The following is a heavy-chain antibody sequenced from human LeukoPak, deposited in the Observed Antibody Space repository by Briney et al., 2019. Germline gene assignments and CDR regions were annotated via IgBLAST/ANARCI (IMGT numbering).Heavy chain of an antibody. V-gene: IGHV3-23*01. J-gene: IGHJ4*02. Sequence: RGSLRLSCAASGFTFSTYAMGWGRQAPGKGLGWVSTIRGGGGSTYHAASVTGRFTISRDNSKNTLSLQVTSLRAEDTAVYYCAKVGYCSGGSCSSGSPTTLVYDYWGQGTLVTVSS. CDR1: GFTFSTYA. D-gene: IGHD2-15*01. CDR2: IRGGGGST. CDR3: AKVGYCSGGSCSSGSPTTLVYDY.